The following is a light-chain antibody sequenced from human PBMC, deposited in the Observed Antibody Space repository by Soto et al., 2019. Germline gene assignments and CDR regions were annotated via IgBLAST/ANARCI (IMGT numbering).Light chain of an antibody. CDR1: QGISSY. V-gene: IGKV1-9*01. Sequence: DIQLTQSPSFLSASVGDRFTITCLASQGISSYLAWYQQKPGKSPKLLIYAAYTLQSGVTSRFSGSGSGTEFTLTISRLQPEDFATYYCQQLNSYPITFGQGTRLDIK. CDR3: QQLNSYPIT. CDR2: AAY. J-gene: IGKJ5*01.